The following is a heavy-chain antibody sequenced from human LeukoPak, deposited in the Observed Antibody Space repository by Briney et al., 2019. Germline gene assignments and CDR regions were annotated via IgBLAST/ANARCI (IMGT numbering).Heavy chain of an antibody. Sequence: SETLSLTCTVSGGSISSSSYYWGWIRQPPGKGLEWIGSIYYSGSTYYNPSLKSRVTISVDTSKNQFSLKLSSVTAADTAVYYCARAGRYGDYVLDAFDIWGQGTMVTVSS. J-gene: IGHJ3*02. CDR3: ARAGRYGDYVLDAFDI. CDR1: GGSISSSSYY. D-gene: IGHD4-17*01. CDR2: IYYSGST. V-gene: IGHV4-39*07.